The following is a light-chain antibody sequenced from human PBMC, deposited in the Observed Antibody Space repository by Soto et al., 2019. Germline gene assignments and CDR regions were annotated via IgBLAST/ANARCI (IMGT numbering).Light chain of an antibody. Sequence: EIELTQSPGTLSLSPGESATLSCRVSETTSAKYVAWYQQRRGLAPRLLVYGASKRAAGSPDRFRGSGSGSEFSLTISGLEPEDFAVYFCQHFGSSPPVIFGQGTRLEIK. J-gene: IGKJ5*01. CDR3: QHFGSSPPVI. V-gene: IGKV3-20*01. CDR2: GAS. CDR1: ETTSAKY.